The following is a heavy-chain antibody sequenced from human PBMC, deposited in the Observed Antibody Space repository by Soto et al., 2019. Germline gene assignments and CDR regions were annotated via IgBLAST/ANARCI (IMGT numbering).Heavy chain of an antibody. D-gene: IGHD3-10*01. J-gene: IGHJ4*02. Sequence: QVQLVQSGAEVKRPGSSVKVSCKASGDTFSFYSINWVRQAPGLGLEWMGRVNPILSMSNNAQRFQGRVTSPADKAKSTAHMDLSGLRSDITAMYYCATSYGSGYRAFDYWGQGALVTVSS. CDR2: VNPILSMS. V-gene: IGHV1-69*04. CDR3: ATSYGSGYRAFDY. CDR1: GDTFSFYS.